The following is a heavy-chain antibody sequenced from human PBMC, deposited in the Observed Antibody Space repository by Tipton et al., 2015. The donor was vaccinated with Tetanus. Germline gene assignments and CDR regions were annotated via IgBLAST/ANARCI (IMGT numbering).Heavy chain of an antibody. V-gene: IGHV4-38-2*02. CDR3: ARDQSVAGTGNWFDP. J-gene: IGHJ5*02. CDR2: IYHSGST. Sequence: TLSLTCAVSGYSISSGYYWGWIRQPPGKGLEWIGSIYHSGSTYYNPSLKSRVTISVDTSKNQFSLKLSSVTAADTAVYYCARDQSVAGTGNWFDPWGQGTLVTVSS. CDR1: GYSISSGYY. D-gene: IGHD6-19*01.